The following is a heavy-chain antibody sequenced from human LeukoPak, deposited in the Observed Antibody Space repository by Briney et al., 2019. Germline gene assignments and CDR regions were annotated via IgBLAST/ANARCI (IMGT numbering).Heavy chain of an antibody. CDR2: IRGSGDNT. CDR1: GVTFSTYA. CDR3: AKDRGNWVYYFDN. D-gene: IGHD7-27*01. V-gene: IGHV3-23*01. Sequence: QPGGSLRLSCAASGVTFSTYAMGWVRQAPGKGLERVSGIRGSGDNTYYADSVKGRFTISRDNSKSTLYLQMNSLRAEDTAVYYCAKDRGNWVYYFDNWGQGTLVTVSS. J-gene: IGHJ4*02.